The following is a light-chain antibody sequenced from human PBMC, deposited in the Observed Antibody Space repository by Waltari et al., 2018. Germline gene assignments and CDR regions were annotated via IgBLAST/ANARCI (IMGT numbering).Light chain of an antibody. J-gene: IGKJ1*01. CDR3: QKYNSAPRT. CDR2: AAS. V-gene: IGKV1-27*01. Sequence: DIQMTQSPSSLSASVGDRVTITCRASQDISNYLAWYQQTPGKVPKVLIYAASTLQSGVPSRFSGSGSGTDFTLTISSLQPEDVATYYCQKYNSAPRTFGQGTKVEIK. CDR1: QDISNY.